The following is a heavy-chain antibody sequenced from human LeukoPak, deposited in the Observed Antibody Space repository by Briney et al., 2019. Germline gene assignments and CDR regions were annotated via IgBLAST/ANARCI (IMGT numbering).Heavy chain of an antibody. J-gene: IGHJ4*02. Sequence: PGGSLRLSCAASGFTFSSYWMSWVRQAPGKGLEWVSGINWNGGSTGYADSVKGRFTISRDNAKNSLYLQMNSLRAEDTALYYCARLEEAVAGTLGYWGQGTLVTVSS. V-gene: IGHV3-20*04. CDR1: GFTFSSYW. CDR3: ARLEEAVAGTLGY. D-gene: IGHD6-19*01. CDR2: INWNGGST.